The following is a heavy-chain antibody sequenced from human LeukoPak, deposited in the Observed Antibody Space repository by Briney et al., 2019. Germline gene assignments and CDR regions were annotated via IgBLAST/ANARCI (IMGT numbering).Heavy chain of an antibody. V-gene: IGHV4-31*03. D-gene: IGHD5-18*01. J-gene: IGHJ5*02. CDR1: GGSISSGGYY. CDR2: IYYSGST. Sequence: PSETLSLTCTVSGGSISSGGYYWSWIRQHPGKSLEWIGYIYYSGSTYYNPSLKSRVTISVDTSKNQFSLKLSSVTAADTAVYYCASGNPWIQLGNPNWFDPWGQGTLVTVSS. CDR3: ASGNPWIQLGNPNWFDP.